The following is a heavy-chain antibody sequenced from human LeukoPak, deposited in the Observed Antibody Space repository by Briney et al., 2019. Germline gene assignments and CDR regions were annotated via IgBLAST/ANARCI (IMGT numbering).Heavy chain of an antibody. Sequence: SETLSLTCAVSGGSISSSNWWSWVRQPPGKGLEWIGEIYHSGSTNYNPSLKSRVTISVDKSKNQFPLKLSSVTAADTAVYYCARGLGYCSGGSCWGFRYWGQGTLVTVSS. CDR3: ARGLGYCSGGSCWGFRY. CDR2: IYHSGST. J-gene: IGHJ4*02. V-gene: IGHV4-4*02. CDR1: GGSISSSNW. D-gene: IGHD2-15*01.